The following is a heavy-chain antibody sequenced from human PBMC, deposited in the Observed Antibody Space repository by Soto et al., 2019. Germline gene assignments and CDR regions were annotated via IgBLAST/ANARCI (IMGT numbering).Heavy chain of an antibody. CDR3: AKRLLLRSDYGLDV. CDR2: IYPGDSDT. V-gene: IGHV5-51*01. Sequence: GESLKISCKGSGYSFTSYWIGWGRQMPGKGLEWMGIIYPGDSDTRYSPSFQGQVTISADKSISTAYLQWSSLRAEDTAVYYCAKRLLLRSDYGLDVWGQGTTVTVSS. J-gene: IGHJ6*02. D-gene: IGHD2-21*02. CDR1: GYSFTSYW.